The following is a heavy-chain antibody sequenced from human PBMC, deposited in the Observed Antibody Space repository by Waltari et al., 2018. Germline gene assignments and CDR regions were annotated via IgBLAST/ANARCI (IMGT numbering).Heavy chain of an antibody. CDR1: EYTFTSYA. V-gene: IGHV7-4-1*02. J-gene: IGHJ4*02. CDR3: ARGPFDFWSGYYPYYFDY. D-gene: IGHD3-3*01. Sequence: QVQLLQSGSELKKPGASVKVSCKASEYTFTSYAMTWVRQDHGQGLEWMGWINTNTGNPTYAQGFTGRFVFSLDTSVSTAYLQISSLKAEDTAVYYCARGPFDFWSGYYPYYFDYWGQGTLVTVSS. CDR2: INTNTGNP.